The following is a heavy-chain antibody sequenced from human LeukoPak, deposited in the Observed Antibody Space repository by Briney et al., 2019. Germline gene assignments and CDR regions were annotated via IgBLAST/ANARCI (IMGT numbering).Heavy chain of an antibody. V-gene: IGHV1-18*01. J-gene: IGHJ4*02. CDR3: ARGGELNYYDSSGYSYY. CDR2: ISAYNGNT. D-gene: IGHD3-22*01. Sequence: ASVKVSCKASGYTFTSYGISWVRQAPGQGLEWMGWISAYNGNTNYAQKLQGRVTMTTDTSTSTAYMELRSLRSEDTAVYYCARGGELNYYDSSGYSYYWGQGTLVTVSS. CDR1: GYTFTSYG.